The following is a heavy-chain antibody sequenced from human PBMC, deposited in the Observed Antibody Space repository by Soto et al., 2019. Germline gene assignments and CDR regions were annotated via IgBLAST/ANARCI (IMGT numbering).Heavy chain of an antibody. CDR2: ISHDGNTH. CDR3: AKDRGGDCPDNSCYFGADY. D-gene: IGHD2-2*01. Sequence: VQMVESGGGVVQPGKSLRLSCETSGFTFKFYGMHWVRQAPGKGLECVAVISHDGNTHYYADSVKGRFTISRDNSKNTLYLLMNSLRLDYSSTYYCAKDRGGDCPDNSCYFGADYWGQGALVTVSS. CDR1: GFTFKFYG. V-gene: IGHV3-30*18. J-gene: IGHJ4*02.